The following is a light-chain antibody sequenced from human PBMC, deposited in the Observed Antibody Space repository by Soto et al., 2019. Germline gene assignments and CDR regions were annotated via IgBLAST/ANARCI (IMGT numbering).Light chain of an antibody. V-gene: IGKV3-11*01. CDR3: QQRSSWPLIT. Sequence: EIVLTQSPATLSLSPGERATLSGRASKSVSSYLAWYQQKPGQAPRLLIYDASNRATGIPARFSGSGSGTDFTLTISSLEPEDFAVYYCQQRSSWPLITFGPGTKVDIK. J-gene: IGKJ3*01. CDR1: KSVSSY. CDR2: DAS.